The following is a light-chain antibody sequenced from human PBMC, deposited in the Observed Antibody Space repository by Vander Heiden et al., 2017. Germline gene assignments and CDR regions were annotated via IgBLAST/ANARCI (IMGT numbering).Light chain of an antibody. J-gene: IGKJ4*01. CDR2: AAS. CDR1: QSISSY. V-gene: IGKV1-39*01. CDR3: QQTDSSLLT. Sequence: DIQMTQSPSSLSASVGDRVTITCRASQSISSYLNWYQQRPGKAPKLLIYAASSLQSGVPSRFSGSGSGTDFTLTISSLQPEDFATYYCQQTDSSLLTFGGGTTVXIK.